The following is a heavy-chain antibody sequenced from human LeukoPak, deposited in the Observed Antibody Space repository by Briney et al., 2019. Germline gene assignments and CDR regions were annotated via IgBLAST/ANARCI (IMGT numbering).Heavy chain of an antibody. V-gene: IGHV1-69*13. D-gene: IGHD4-17*01. CDR2: IIPIFGTA. J-gene: IGHJ5*02. CDR3: ARGGPVTNWFDP. Sequence: SVKVSCKASGYTFTSYGISWVRQAPGQGLEWMGGIIPIFGTANYAQKFQGRVTITADESTSTAYMELSSLRSEDTAVYYCARGGPVTNWFDPWGQGTLVTVSS. CDR1: GYTFTSYG.